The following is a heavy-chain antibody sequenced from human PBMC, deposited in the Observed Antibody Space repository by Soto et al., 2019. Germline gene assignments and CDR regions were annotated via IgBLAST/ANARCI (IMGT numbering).Heavy chain of an antibody. CDR3: ARREGGSENYYYGMDV. D-gene: IGHD3-16*01. J-gene: IGHJ6*02. CDR1: GGSISSSSYY. Sequence: SETLSLTCTVSGGSISSSSYYWGWIRQPPGKGLEWIGSIYYSGSTYYNPSLKSRVTISVDTSRNQFSLKLSSVTAADTAVYYCARREGGSENYYYGMDVWGQGTTVTVSS. V-gene: IGHV4-39*01. CDR2: IYYSGST.